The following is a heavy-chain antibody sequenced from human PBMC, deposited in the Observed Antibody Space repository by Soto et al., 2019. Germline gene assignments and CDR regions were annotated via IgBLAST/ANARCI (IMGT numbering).Heavy chain of an antibody. Sequence: PSETLSLTCPVSGDSIGSSPYYWGWIRQPPEKGMACSGTIYSNGITHYIPSRESRATITIDTYKNQILRTLTSVAAAESAVYYCARDHCSHGYCYFDYWGQGTLVTVSS. V-gene: IGHV4-39*02. D-gene: IGHD2-8*01. CDR1: GDSIGSSPYY. CDR3: ARDHCSHGYCYFDY. CDR2: IYSNGIT. J-gene: IGHJ4*02.